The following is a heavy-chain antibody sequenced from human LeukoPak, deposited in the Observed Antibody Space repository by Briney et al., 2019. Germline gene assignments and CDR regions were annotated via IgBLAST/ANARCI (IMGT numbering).Heavy chain of an antibody. CDR2: ISYDGTEE. CDR3: AKGRDFWSGSYYYGMDV. V-gene: IGHV3-30*18. D-gene: IGHD3-3*01. CDR1: GFTFSNYG. Sequence: PGGPLRLSCAASGFTFSNYGMHWVRQTPGKGLEWVAVISYDGTEEYYVDSVKGRFTISRDNSKNTLYLQMNSLRDEDTAVYYCAKGRDFWSGSYYYGMDVWGQGTTVTVSS. J-gene: IGHJ6*02.